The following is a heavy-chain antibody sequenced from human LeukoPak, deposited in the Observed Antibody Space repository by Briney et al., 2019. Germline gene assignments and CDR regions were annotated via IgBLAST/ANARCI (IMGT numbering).Heavy chain of an antibody. Sequence: PGGSLRLSCTVSGFTVSSNSMSWVRQAPGKGLEWVSFIYSDNTHYSDSVKGRFTISRDNSKNTLYLQMNSLRAEDTAVYYCARETIEVVVPAAISPAKHYYYYYYMDVWGKGTTVTISS. CDR1: GFTVSSNS. CDR2: IYSDNT. V-gene: IGHV3-53*01. CDR3: ARETIEVVVPAAISPAKHYYYYYYMDV. J-gene: IGHJ6*03. D-gene: IGHD2-2*02.